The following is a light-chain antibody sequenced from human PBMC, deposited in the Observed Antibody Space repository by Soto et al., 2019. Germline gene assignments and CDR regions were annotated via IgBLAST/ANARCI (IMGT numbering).Light chain of an antibody. Sequence: DIQLTQSPSSLSASVGDRVTISCRASQSISSRLAWYQQKPGKAPKLLIYDASSLESGVPSRFSGSGSGTEFTLTISSLQPDDFATYYCQQYNSYAFGPGTKVDIK. CDR2: DAS. CDR1: QSISSR. J-gene: IGKJ3*01. V-gene: IGKV1-5*01. CDR3: QQYNSYA.